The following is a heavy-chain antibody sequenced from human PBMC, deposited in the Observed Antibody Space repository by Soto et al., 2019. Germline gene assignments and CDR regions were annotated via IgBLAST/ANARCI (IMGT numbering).Heavy chain of an antibody. Sequence: ASVKVSCKASGYTFTSYDINWVRQATGQGLEWMGWMNPNSGNTGYAQKFQGRVTMTRNTSISTAYMELSSLRSEDTAVYYCARGGGYSYGFRYYYYMDVWGKGTTVTVSS. V-gene: IGHV1-8*01. D-gene: IGHD5-18*01. CDR3: ARGGGYSYGFRYYYYMDV. CDR2: MNPNSGNT. CDR1: GYTFTSYD. J-gene: IGHJ6*03.